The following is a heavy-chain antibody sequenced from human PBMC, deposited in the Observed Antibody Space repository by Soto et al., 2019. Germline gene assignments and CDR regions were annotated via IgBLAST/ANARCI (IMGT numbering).Heavy chain of an antibody. Sequence: SETLSLTCAVSGGSISSGGYSWSWIRQLPGKGLEWIGYIYHSGSTYYNPSLKSRVTISVDRSKNQFSLKLSSVTAADTAVYYCARDRRGLRLGELSPWGQGTLVTVSS. CDR3: ARDRRGLRLGELSP. CDR2: IYHSGST. CDR1: GGSISSGGYS. V-gene: IGHV4-30-2*01. J-gene: IGHJ4*02. D-gene: IGHD3-16*02.